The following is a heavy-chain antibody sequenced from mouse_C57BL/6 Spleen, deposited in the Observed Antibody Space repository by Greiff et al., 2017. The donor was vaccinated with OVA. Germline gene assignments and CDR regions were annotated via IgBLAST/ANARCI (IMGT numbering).Heavy chain of an antibody. Sequence: VKLMESGAELVRPGASVTLSCKASGYTFTDYEMHWVKQTPVHGLEWIGAIDPETGGTAYNQKFKGKAILTADKSSSTAYMELRSLTSEDSAVYYCTRPYDYDGRYFDVWGTGTTVTVSS. CDR3: TRPYDYDGRYFDV. J-gene: IGHJ1*03. CDR2: IDPETGGT. V-gene: IGHV1-15*01. D-gene: IGHD2-4*01. CDR1: GYTFTDYE.